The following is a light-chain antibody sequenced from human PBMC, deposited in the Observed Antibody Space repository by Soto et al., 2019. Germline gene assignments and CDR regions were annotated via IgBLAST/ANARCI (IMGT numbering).Light chain of an antibody. CDR1: SSDVGGYNY. J-gene: IGLJ2*01. CDR3: SSYTSSSALTVV. V-gene: IGLV2-14*01. CDR2: DVS. Sequence: QSALTQPASVSGSPGQSITISCTGTSSDVGGYNYVSWYQQHPGKAPKLMIYDVSNRPSGVSNRFSGSKSGNTASLTISWLQAEDEADYYCSSYTSSSALTVVFGGGTQLTV.